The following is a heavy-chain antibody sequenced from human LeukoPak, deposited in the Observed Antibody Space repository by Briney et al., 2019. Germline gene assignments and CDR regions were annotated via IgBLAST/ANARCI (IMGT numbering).Heavy chain of an antibody. CDR3: AKYLQGLALLDY. CDR2: ISGSGGST. CDR1: GFTFSSYS. D-gene: IGHD2-8*01. J-gene: IGHJ4*02. Sequence: PGGSLRLSCAASGFTFSSYSMNWVRQAPGKGLEWVSAISGSGGSTYYADSVKGRFTISRDNSKNTLYLQMNSLRAEDTAVYYCAKYLQGLALLDYWGQGTLVTVSS. V-gene: IGHV3-23*01.